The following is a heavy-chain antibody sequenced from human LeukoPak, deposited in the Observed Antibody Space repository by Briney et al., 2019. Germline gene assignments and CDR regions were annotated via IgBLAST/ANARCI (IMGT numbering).Heavy chain of an antibody. J-gene: IGHJ4*02. CDR2: INHSGST. V-gene: IGHV4-34*01. CDR3: ARAPKCDH. Sequence: SETLSLTCAVYGGSFSGYYWSWIRQPPGKGLEWIGEINHSGSTNYNPSLKSRVTISVDTSKNQFSLKLSSVTAADTAVYYCARAPKCDHWGQGTLVTVSS. CDR1: GGSFSGYY.